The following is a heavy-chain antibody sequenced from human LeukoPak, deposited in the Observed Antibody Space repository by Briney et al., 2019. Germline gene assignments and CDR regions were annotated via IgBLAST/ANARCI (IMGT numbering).Heavy chain of an antibody. J-gene: IGHJ4*02. Sequence: GGSLRLSCAASGFTFNYYAMSWVRQAPGKGLVWVSRINSDGSSTSYADSVKGRFTISRDNAKNTLYLQMNSLRAEDTAVYYCARGATTTVSWGQGTLVTVSS. V-gene: IGHV3-74*01. CDR2: INSDGSST. CDR1: GFTFNYYA. CDR3: ARGATTTVS. D-gene: IGHD4-17*01.